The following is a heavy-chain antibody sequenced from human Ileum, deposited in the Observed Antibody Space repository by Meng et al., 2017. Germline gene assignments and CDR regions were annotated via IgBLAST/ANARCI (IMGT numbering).Heavy chain of an antibody. CDR1: GFTFGDSA. Sequence: GGSLRLSCSASGFTFGDSAMSWVRQAPGKGLEWVGFIRSKIFGGTPDYAASVKGRFTISRDDSKSIVYLQMNNLETEETAIYFCTRPARKEATIFGDAFDIWGQGTMVTVSS. CDR3: TRPARKEATIFGDAFDI. V-gene: IGHV3-49*04. CDR2: IRSKIFGGTP. J-gene: IGHJ3*02. D-gene: IGHD3-3*01.